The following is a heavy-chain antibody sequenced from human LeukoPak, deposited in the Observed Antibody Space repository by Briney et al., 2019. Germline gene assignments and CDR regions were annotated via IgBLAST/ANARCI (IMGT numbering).Heavy chain of an antibody. CDR3: AKRITMIVVVSRYHWFDP. J-gene: IGHJ5*02. V-gene: IGHV3-23*01. D-gene: IGHD3-22*01. Sequence: GGSLRLSCAASGFTFSSYAMSWVRQAPGKGLDWVAAISGSGGSTYDADSVKGRFTISRDNSKNTLYLQMNSLRAEDTAVYYCAKRITMIVVVSRYHWFDPWGQGNLVTVSS. CDR1: GFTFSSYA. CDR2: ISGSGGST.